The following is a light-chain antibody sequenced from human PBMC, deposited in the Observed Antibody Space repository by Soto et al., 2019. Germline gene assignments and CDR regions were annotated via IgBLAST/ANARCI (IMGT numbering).Light chain of an antibody. J-gene: IGLJ2*01. V-gene: IGLV1-36*01. CDR1: WSNIGNNA. Sequence: QSVLTQPPSVSEAPRQRVTISCSGSWSNIGNNAVNWYQQLPGKAPKLLIYYDDLLSSGVSDRFSGSKFGTSASLAISGLQSEDEADYYCAVWDDNLNGVVFGGGTKLTVL. CDR3: AVWDDNLNGVV. CDR2: YDD.